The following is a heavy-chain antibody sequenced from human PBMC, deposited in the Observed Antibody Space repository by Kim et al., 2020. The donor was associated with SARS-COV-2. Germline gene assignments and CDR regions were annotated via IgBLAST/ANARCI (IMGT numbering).Heavy chain of an antibody. CDR3: ARAYSSGYYLEPYYYYYGMDV. CDR1: GYTFTSYY. J-gene: IGHJ6*02. CDR2: INPSGVST. Sequence: ASVKVSCKASGYTFTSYYMHWVRQAPGQGLEWMGIINPSGVSTSYAQKFQGRVTMTRDTSTSTVYMELSSLRSEDTAVYYCARAYSSGYYLEPYYYYYGMDVWGQGTTVTVSS. V-gene: IGHV1-46*01. D-gene: IGHD3-22*01.